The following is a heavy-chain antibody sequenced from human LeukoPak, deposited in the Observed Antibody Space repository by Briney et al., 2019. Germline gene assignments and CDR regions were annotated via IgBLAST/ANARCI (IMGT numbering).Heavy chain of an antibody. Sequence: SETPSLTCTVSGGSISSGGYYWSWIRQHPGKGLEWIGYIYYSGSTYYNPSLKSRVTISVDTSKNQFSLKLSSVTAADTAVYYCARRGSGSYYKEASYGMDVWAKGPRSPSP. CDR1: GGSISSGGYY. J-gene: IGHJ6*02. V-gene: IGHV4-31*03. CDR2: IYYSGST. D-gene: IGHD3-10*01. CDR3: ARRGSGSYYKEASYGMDV.